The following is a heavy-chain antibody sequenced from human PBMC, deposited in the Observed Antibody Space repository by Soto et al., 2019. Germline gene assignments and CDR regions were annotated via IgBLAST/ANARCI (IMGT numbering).Heavy chain of an antibody. D-gene: IGHD6-19*01. CDR1: GGSFSGYL. V-gene: IGHV4-34*01. J-gene: IGHJ6*02. Sequence: QVQLQQWGAGLLKPSETLSLTCAVYGGSFSGYLWSWIRQPPGKGLEWIGEINHSGSTNYNPSLESRVTISVDTSKNQLSLKLSSVTAADTAVYYCASRYSSGFYGMDVWGQGTTVTVSS. CDR3: ASRYSSGFYGMDV. CDR2: INHSGST.